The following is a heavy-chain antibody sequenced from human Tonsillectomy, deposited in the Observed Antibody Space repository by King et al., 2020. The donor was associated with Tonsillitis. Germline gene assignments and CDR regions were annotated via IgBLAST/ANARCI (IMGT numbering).Heavy chain of an antibody. J-gene: IGHJ4*02. CDR1: GFTFSTYG. CDR2: ISYDGSNK. V-gene: IGHV3-30*03. CDR3: ARRVCSEGGDCYPHF. D-gene: IGHD2-21*01. Sequence: VQLVESGGGVVQPGRSLRLSCTASGFTFSTYGMHWVRQAPGKGLEWVAVISYDGSNKYYADSVKGRFTISRDYSKNTLSLQMNSLRAEDTAVYYCARRVCSEGGDCYPHFSGQGTLVTVSS.